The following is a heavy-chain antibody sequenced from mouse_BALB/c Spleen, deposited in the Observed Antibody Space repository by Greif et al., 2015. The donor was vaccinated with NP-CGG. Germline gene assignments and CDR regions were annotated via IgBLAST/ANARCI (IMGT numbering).Heavy chain of an antibody. CDR3: ARGYGSYWYFDV. J-gene: IGHJ1*01. D-gene: IGHD2-14*01. CDR1: SYTFTSYW. V-gene: IGHV1S41*01. Sequence: DLVKPGASVKLSCKASSYTFTSYWINWIKQRPGQGLEWIGRIAPGSGSTYYNEMFKGKATLTVDTSSSTAYMQLSSLSSEDSAVYFCARGYGSYWYFDVWGAGTTVTVSS. CDR2: IAPGSGST.